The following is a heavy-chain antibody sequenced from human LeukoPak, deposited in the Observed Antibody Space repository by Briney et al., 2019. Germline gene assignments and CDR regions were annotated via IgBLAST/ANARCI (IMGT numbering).Heavy chain of an antibody. CDR2: INSDGSST. CDR3: ARVVAGPFDY. D-gene: IGHD6-19*01. J-gene: IGHJ4*02. V-gene: IGHV3-74*01. Sequence: GGSLRLSCAASGFIVSGDFMSWVRQAPGKGLVWASRINSDGSSTSYADSVKGRFTISRDNAKNTLYLQMNSLRAEDTAVYYCARVVAGPFDYWGQGTLVTVSS. CDR1: GFIVSGDF.